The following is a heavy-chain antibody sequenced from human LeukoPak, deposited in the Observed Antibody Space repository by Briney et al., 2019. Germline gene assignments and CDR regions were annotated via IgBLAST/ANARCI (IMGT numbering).Heavy chain of an antibody. Sequence: GGSLRLSCAASGFTFDDYAMHWVRQAPGKGLEWVSSISSSSSYIYCADSVKGRFTISRDNAKNSLYLQMNSLRAEDTAVYYCARGKTSQNIVTRKTYNWFDPWGQGTLVTVSS. D-gene: IGHD2/OR15-2a*01. J-gene: IGHJ5*02. CDR2: ISSSSSYI. CDR1: GFTFDDYA. V-gene: IGHV3-21*01. CDR3: ARGKTSQNIVTRKTYNWFDP.